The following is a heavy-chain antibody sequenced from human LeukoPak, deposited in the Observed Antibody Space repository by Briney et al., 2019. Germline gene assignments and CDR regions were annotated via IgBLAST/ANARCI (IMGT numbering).Heavy chain of an antibody. CDR1: GGTFSSYA. CDR2: IIPILGIA. D-gene: IGHD5-24*01. J-gene: IGHJ4*02. Sequence: GSSVKVSCKASGGTFSSYAISWVRQAPGQGLEWMGRIIPILGIANYAQKFQGRVTITAAKSTSTAYMELSSLRSEDTAVYYCAREGNRDGYNYRFDYWGQGTLVTVSS. CDR3: AREGNRDGYNYRFDY. V-gene: IGHV1-69*04.